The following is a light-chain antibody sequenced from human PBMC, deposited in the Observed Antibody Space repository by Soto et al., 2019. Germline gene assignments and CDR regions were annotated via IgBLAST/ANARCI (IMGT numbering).Light chain of an antibody. CDR1: QTISSW. Sequence: DIQMTQSPSTLSGSVVDRVTITCLASQTISSWMAWYQQKPEKAPKLLIYKASTLKSGVQSRFSGSGSGTEFTLTISSLQPDDFATYYCQHYNSYSEAFGQGTKVDI. CDR3: QHYNSYSEA. J-gene: IGKJ1*01. V-gene: IGKV1-5*03. CDR2: KAS.